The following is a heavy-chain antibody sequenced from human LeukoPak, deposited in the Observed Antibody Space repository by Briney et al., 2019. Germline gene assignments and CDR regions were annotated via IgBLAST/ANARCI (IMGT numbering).Heavy chain of an antibody. J-gene: IGHJ3*02. Sequence: GGSLRLSCAASGFTFSSYAMSWVRQAPGKGLEWVSAISGSGGSTYYADSVKGRFTISRDNSKNTLYLQMNSLRAEDTAVYYCAKVGRITMIVVGIDAFDIWGQGTMVTVSS. D-gene: IGHD3-22*01. CDR3: AKVGRITMIVVGIDAFDI. V-gene: IGHV3-23*01. CDR1: GFTFSSYA. CDR2: ISGSGGST.